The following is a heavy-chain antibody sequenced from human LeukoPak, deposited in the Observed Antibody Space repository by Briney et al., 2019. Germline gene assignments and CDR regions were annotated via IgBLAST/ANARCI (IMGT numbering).Heavy chain of an antibody. CDR1: GGSFSGHY. CDR3: ARTNTVFYYFDY. J-gene: IGHJ4*02. CDR2: INHSGST. Sequence: SETLSLTCAVYGGSFSGHYWSWIRQPPGKGLEWIGEINHSGSTNYNPSLKSRVTTSVDTSKNQFSLKLTSVTAADSAVYYCARTNTVFYYFDYWGQGNRVTGSS. V-gene: IGHV4-34*01. D-gene: IGHD2/OR15-2a*01.